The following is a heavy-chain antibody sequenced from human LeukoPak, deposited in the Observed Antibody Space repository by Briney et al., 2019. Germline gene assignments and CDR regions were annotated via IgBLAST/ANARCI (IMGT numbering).Heavy chain of an antibody. CDR3: ASSVDTAMASDVGFDI. Sequence: ASVKVSCKASGYSFNDYYLQWVRQAPGQGLEWMGWINPNSGATDFAQKFLGRVTMTRDTSITTAYMELSSLTSDDTAVYYCASSVDTAMASDVGFDIWGQGTMVTVSS. V-gene: IGHV1-2*02. CDR1: GYSFNDYY. D-gene: IGHD5-18*01. CDR2: INPNSGAT. J-gene: IGHJ3*02.